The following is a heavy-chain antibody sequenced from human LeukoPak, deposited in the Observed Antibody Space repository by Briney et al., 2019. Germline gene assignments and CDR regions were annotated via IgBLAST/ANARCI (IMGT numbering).Heavy chain of an antibody. V-gene: IGHV4-31*03. Sequence: PSQTLSLTCTVSGDSVRRGAYYWSWIRQHPGKGMEWIGYVSHSGSTYYNPSLESRLTISVDTSKNQFSLKLSSVTAADTAVYYCASVIIAARHFDYWGQGTLVTVSS. CDR1: GDSVRRGAYY. J-gene: IGHJ4*02. CDR3: ASVIIAARHFDY. CDR2: VSHSGST. D-gene: IGHD6-6*01.